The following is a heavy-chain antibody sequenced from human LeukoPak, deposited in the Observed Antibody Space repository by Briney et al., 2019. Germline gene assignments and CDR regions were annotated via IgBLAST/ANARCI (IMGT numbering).Heavy chain of an antibody. D-gene: IGHD1-26*01. CDR2: MNPNSGNT. Sequence: ASVKVSCKASGYTFTSYDINWVRQATGQGLEWMGWMNPNSGNTGYAQKFQGRVTMTRNTSISTAYMELSSLRSEDTAVYYCARGLVGARGVYMDVWGKGTTVTVSS. V-gene: IGHV1-8*01. CDR3: ARGLVGARGVYMDV. J-gene: IGHJ6*03. CDR1: GYTFTSYD.